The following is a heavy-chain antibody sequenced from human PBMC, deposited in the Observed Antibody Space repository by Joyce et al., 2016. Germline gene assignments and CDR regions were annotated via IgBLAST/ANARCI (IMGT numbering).Heavy chain of an antibody. D-gene: IGHD6-25*01. Sequence: EVHLVESGGGLIQPGGSLSLSCAASGFIVSSNYMTWVRQAPGKGLEWVSVIDVCGSTYYADSVKGRFTISRDNSKNTVYLQMNSLRAEDTAVYYCARDQGSAADWLDPWGQGTLVTVSS. J-gene: IGHJ5*02. CDR2: IDVCGST. CDR3: ARDQGSAADWLDP. CDR1: GFIVSSNY. V-gene: IGHV3-53*01.